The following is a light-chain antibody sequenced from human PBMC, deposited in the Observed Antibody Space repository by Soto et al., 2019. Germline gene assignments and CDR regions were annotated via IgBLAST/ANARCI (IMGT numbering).Light chain of an antibody. V-gene: IGLV2-11*01. Sequence: QSALTQPRSVSGSPGQSVTISCTGTSSDVGVYSFVSWYQQQPGKAPKLMIYDVSQRPSGVPDRFSGSRSGNTASLTISGLQAVDEADYYCCSHAATSVIFGGGTKLTVL. CDR1: SSDVGVYSF. CDR2: DVS. J-gene: IGLJ2*01. CDR3: CSHAATSVI.